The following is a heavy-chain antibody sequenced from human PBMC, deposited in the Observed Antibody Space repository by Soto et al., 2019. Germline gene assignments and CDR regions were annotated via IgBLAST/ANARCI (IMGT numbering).Heavy chain of an antibody. D-gene: IGHD2-2*01. CDR3: ARAGDDCSAANCYVIDY. CDR2: INTGKGNT. CDR1: VYTFTNYA. V-gene: IGHV1-3*04. Sequence: GXSVKVSCKASVYTFTNYAMHWVRQAPGQSLEWMGWINTGKGNTKYSQKFQGRVTITRDTSASTAYMELSSLRSEDTAMYYCARAGDDCSAANCYVIDYWGQGTLVTVSS. J-gene: IGHJ4*02.